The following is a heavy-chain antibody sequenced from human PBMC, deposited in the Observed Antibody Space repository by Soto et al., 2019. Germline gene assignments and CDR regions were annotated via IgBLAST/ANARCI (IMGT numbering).Heavy chain of an antibody. D-gene: IGHD1-26*01. Sequence: GGSLRLSCVVSGFIVSSNHMSWVRQAPGKGLEWVSVVYNGGGTSYADSVKGRFTISRDNSKNTLYLQMNTLRADDTAVYYCAASVMGARFAYWGQGTPVTVSS. CDR1: GFIVSSNH. J-gene: IGHJ4*02. CDR3: AASVMGARFAY. CDR2: VYNGGGT. V-gene: IGHV3-66*01.